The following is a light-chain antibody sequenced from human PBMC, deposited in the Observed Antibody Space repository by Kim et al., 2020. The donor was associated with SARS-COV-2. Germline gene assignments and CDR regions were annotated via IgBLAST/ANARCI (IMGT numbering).Light chain of an antibody. J-gene: IGLJ2*01. V-gene: IGLV3-9*01. Sequence: VSLACEEPAGIPCGERNIARKEVHWYQRRPAQAPVVVIHRNNNRPSGSPERFAGSNAANTATLTISGAQAGDEAEYFCQIWDIDTIFGGGTQLTVL. CDR2: RNN. CDR3: QIWDIDTI. CDR1: NIARKE.